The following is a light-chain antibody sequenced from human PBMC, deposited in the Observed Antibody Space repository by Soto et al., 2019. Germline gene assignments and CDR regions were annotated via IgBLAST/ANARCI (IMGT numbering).Light chain of an antibody. CDR1: QSVSTN. V-gene: IGKV3-15*01. CDR3: QQYNGWPRT. CDR2: GAS. J-gene: IGKJ1*01. Sequence: EIVMTQFPVTLSVSPGERATLSCRASQSVSTNLAWYQQKPGQAPRLLLYGASTGATGIPARFSGSGSGTEFTLTISSVQSEDFAVYYCQQYNGWPRTFGQGTKVEIK.